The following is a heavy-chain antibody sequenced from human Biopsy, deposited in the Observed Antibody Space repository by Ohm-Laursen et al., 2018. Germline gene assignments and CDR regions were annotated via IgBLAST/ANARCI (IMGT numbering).Heavy chain of an antibody. Sequence: SLRLFCSASGFIFSSYAMSWVRQAPGKGLEWVSSISASGNHIYYTDSVKGRFTVSRDNGKNSVYLQMNSLRVEDTAVYYCARDGEAKYCKHGVCPSDFWGQGTLVTVSS. CDR1: GFIFSSYA. CDR2: ISASGNHI. J-gene: IGHJ4*02. V-gene: IGHV3-21*01. CDR3: ARDGEAKYCKHGVCPSDF. D-gene: IGHD2-8*01.